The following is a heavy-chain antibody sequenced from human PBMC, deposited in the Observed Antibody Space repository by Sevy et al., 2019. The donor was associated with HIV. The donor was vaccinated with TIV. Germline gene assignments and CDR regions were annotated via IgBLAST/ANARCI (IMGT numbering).Heavy chain of an antibody. D-gene: IGHD5-12*01. V-gene: IGHV3-15*01. CDR2: IKSNSYGETT. J-gene: IGHJ6*02. CDR3: ATDRGYWVRDSQYYYVVDA. CDR1: GFTFSDAW. Sequence: GGSLRLSCAASGFTFSDAWMTWVRQAPGRGLEWVGRIKSNSYGETTDYGSSVKGRFAISRDDSKNMLFLQMNTLKNEDSAVYYCATDRGYWVRDSQYYYVVDAWGQGTTVTVSS.